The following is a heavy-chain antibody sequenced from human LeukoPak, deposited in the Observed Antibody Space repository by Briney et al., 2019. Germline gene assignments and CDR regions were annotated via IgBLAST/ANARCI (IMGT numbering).Heavy chain of an antibody. CDR2: INPNSGGT. J-gene: IGHJ3*02. Sequence: SVKVSCKASGYTFTSYYMHWVRQAPGQGLEWMGWINPNSGGTNYAQKFQGRVTMTRDTSISTAYMELSRLRSDDTAVYYCARAPGDIVVVPAAIRAFDIWGQGTMVTVSS. V-gene: IGHV1-2*02. CDR3: ARAPGDIVVVPAAIRAFDI. CDR1: GYTFTSYY. D-gene: IGHD2-2*02.